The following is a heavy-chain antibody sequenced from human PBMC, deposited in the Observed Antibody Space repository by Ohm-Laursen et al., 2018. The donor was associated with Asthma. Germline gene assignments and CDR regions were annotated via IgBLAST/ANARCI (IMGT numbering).Heavy chain of an antibody. D-gene: IGHD6-19*01. Sequence: ASVKVSCKASGYIFANYGISWVRQAPGQGLEWIGWISAYSGDTKYVEKMEGRVTMTTDTSTSTAYMELRSLRSDDTAVYYCARDWNRIAVAGYWGQGTLVTVSS. J-gene: IGHJ4*02. CDR1: GYIFANYG. V-gene: IGHV1-18*01. CDR3: ARDWNRIAVAGY. CDR2: ISAYSGDT.